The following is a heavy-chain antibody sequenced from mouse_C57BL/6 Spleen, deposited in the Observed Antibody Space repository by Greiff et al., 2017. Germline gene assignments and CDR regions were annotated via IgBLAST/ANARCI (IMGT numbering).Heavy chain of an antibody. CDR1: GYTFTSFW. Sequence: QVQLKQPGAELVKPGASVKLSCKASGYTFTSFWMHWVKQRPGQGLEWIGMIHPNSGSTNYNEKFKSKATLTVDKSSSTAYMQLSSLTSEDSAVYYCAREVDSSGYPLAYWGQGTLVTVSA. CDR3: AREVDSSGYPLAY. J-gene: IGHJ3*01. D-gene: IGHD3-2*02. V-gene: IGHV1-64*01. CDR2: IHPNSGST.